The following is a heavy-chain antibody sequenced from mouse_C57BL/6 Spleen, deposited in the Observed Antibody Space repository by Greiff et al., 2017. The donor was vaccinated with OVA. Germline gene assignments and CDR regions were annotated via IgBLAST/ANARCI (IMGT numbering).Heavy chain of an antibody. D-gene: IGHD1-3*01. CDR1: GYTFTNYW. Sequence: QVHVKQSGAELVRPGTSVKMSCKASGYTFTNYWIGWAKQRPGHGLEWIGDIYPGGGYTNYNEKFKGKATLTADKSSSTAYMQFSSLTSEDSAIYYCARSSPSKGEFAYWGQGTLVTVSA. J-gene: IGHJ3*01. CDR2: IYPGGGYT. CDR3: ARSSPSKGEFAY. V-gene: IGHV1-63*01.